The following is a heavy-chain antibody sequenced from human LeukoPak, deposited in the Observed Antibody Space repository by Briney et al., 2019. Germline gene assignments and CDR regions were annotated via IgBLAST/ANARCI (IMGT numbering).Heavy chain of an antibody. CDR2: ISSSSNYI. CDR1: GFIFRSYS. V-gene: IGHV3-21*01. D-gene: IGHD4-17*01. J-gene: IGHJ4*02. Sequence: AGGSLRLSCAASGFIFRSYSMNWVRQAPGKGLEGVSSISSSSNYIYYADSVRGRFTISRDNAKNSLYLQMNSLRAEDTAVYYCAGGDGDYDYFDYWGQGILVTVSS. CDR3: AGGDGDYDYFDY.